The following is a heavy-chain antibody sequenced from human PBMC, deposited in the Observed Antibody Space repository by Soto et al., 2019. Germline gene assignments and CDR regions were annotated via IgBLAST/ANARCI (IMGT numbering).Heavy chain of an antibody. J-gene: IGHJ4*02. CDR3: AKDRGDGYNYPFDY. Sequence: GGSLRLSCAASGFTFSSYGMHWVRQAPGKGLEWMAVISYDGSNKYYADSVKGRFTISRDNSKNTLYLQMNSLRAEDTAVYYCAKDRGDGYNYPFDYWGQGTLVTVSS. CDR1: GFTFSSYG. CDR2: ISYDGSNK. D-gene: IGHD5-12*01. V-gene: IGHV3-30*18.